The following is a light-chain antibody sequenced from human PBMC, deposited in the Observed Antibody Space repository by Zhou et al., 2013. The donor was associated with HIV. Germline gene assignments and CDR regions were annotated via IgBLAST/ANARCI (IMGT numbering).Light chain of an antibody. V-gene: IGKV3-20*01. J-gene: IGKJ2*01. CDR2: GAF. CDR1: QSVSSSY. CDR3: QQYGSSPPNT. Sequence: EFVLTQSPGTLSLSPGERATLSCRASQSVSSSYLAWYQQKPGQAPRLLIHGAFSRATGIPDRFSGSGSGTDFTLTISRLEPEDFAVYYCQQYGSSPPNTFGQGTRLEIK.